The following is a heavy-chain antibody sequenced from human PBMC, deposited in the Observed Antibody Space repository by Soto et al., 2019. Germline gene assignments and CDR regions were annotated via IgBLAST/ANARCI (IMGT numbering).Heavy chain of an antibody. Sequence: PSETLSLTCAIYGGSFSDDYWSWIRQPPGRGLEWIGYTYHRGSTNYSPSLKSRVAISLDTSENQFSLKVNSVTAADTAVYYCARIGGYHGPLDYWGQGTPVTVSS. J-gene: IGHJ4*02. CDR3: ARIGGYHGPLDY. D-gene: IGHD6-25*01. CDR1: GGSFSDDY. CDR2: TYHRGST. V-gene: IGHV4-34*01.